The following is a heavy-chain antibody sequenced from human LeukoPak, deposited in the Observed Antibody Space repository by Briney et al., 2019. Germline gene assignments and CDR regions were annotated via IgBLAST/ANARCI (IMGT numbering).Heavy chain of an antibody. CDR3: AGDIVVVPAAIGDYYYYGMDV. CDR2: IYTSGST. J-gene: IGHJ6*02. CDR1: GGSISSYY. V-gene: IGHV4-4*07. Sequence: SETLSLTCTVSGGSISSYYWSWIRQPAGKGLEWIARIYTSGSTNYNPSLKSRVTMSVDTSKNQFSLKLSSVTAADTAVYYCAGDIVVVPAAIGDYYYYGMDVWGQGTTVTVSS. D-gene: IGHD2-2*01.